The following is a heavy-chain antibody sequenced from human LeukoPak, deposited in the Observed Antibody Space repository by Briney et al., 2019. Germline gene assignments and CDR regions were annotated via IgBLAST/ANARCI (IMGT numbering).Heavy chain of an antibody. CDR3: ASVGFGELYSY. Sequence: GESLKISCKGSGYIFTTYWIGWVRQMPGKGLEWMGIIYPRDSDTRYSPSSQSQVTISADKSISTAYLQWSSLKASDTAKYYCASVGFGELYSYWGQGTLVTVSS. CDR1: GYIFTTYW. CDR2: IYPRDSDT. J-gene: IGHJ4*02. D-gene: IGHD3-10*01. V-gene: IGHV5-51*01.